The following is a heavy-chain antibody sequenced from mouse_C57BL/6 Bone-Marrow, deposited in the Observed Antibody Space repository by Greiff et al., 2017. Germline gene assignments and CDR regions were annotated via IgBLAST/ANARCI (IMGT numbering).Heavy chain of an antibody. CDR3: ARHDPLSTIVAPDAMDY. Sequence: VQLQESGPGLVAPSQSLSITCTASGFSLTSYGVHWVRQPPGKGLEWLVVIGSDGSTTYNSALKSRLSISKDNSKCQVFVKMNSLQTDGTAMDYCARHDPLSTIVAPDAMDYWGQGTSVTVSS. V-gene: IGHV2-6-1*01. CDR1: GFSLTSYG. CDR2: IGSDGST. J-gene: IGHJ4*01. D-gene: IGHD1-1*01.